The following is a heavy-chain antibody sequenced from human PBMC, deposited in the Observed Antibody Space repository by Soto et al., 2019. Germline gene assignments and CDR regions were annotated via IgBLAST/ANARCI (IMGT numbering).Heavy chain of an antibody. Sequence: PGGSLRLSCAASGFTFSSYAMHWVRQAPGKGLEWVAVISYDGSNKYYADSVKGRFTISRDNSKNTLYLQMNSLRAEDTAVYYCARTRYSRKYDAFDIWGQGTMVTVSS. CDR2: ISYDGSNK. CDR3: ARTRYSRKYDAFDI. CDR1: GFTFSSYA. V-gene: IGHV3-30-3*01. J-gene: IGHJ3*02. D-gene: IGHD6-13*01.